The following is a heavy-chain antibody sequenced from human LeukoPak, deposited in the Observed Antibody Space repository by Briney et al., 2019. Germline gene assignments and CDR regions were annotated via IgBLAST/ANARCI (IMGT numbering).Heavy chain of an antibody. J-gene: IGHJ3*02. CDR2: ISAYNGNT. CDR1: GYTFTSYG. CDR3: ARDRWFGEFPDAFDI. V-gene: IGHV1-18*01. Sequence: ASVKVSCKASGYTFTSYGISWVRQAPGQWLEWMGWISAYNGNTNYAQKLQGRVTMTTDTSTSTAYMELRSLRSDDTAVYYCARDRWFGEFPDAFDIWGQGTMVTVSS. D-gene: IGHD3-10*01.